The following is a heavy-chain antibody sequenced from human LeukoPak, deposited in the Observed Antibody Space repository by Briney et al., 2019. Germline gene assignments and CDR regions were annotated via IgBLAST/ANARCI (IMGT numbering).Heavy chain of an antibody. CDR1: GGSISSYY. J-gene: IGHJ4*02. V-gene: IGHV4-59*12. D-gene: IGHD5-12*01. CDR3: ARGPSVAAHLDY. CDR2: IYYSGST. Sequence: PSETLSLTCTVSGGSISSYYWSWIRQPPGKGLEWIGYIYYSGSTNYNPSLKSRVTISVDTSKNQFSLELSSVTAADTAVYYCARGPSVAAHLDYWGQGTLVTVSS.